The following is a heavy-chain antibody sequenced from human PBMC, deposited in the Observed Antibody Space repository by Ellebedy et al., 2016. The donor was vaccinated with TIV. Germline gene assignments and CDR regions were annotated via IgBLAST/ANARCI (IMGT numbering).Heavy chain of an antibody. CDR1: GFTFTTYW. J-gene: IGHJ4*02. CDR3: ARDGYFHDGFDY. CDR2: IDSDGST. D-gene: IGHD2-15*01. V-gene: IGHV3-74*01. Sequence: GGSLRLSCAASGFTFTTYWMHWARQAPGKGPVWISRIDSDGSTTYADSVQGRFTISRDNAKNTLYLQMNGLRVEDTAVYYCARDGYFHDGFDYWGQGTLVTVSS.